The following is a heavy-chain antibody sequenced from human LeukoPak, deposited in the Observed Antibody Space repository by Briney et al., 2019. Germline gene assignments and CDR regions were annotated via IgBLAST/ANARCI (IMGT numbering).Heavy chain of an antibody. Sequence: SQTLSLTCTVSGGSISSGGYYWSWIRQHPGKGLEWLGYIYYSGSTYYNPSLKSRVTISVDTSKNQFSLKLSSVTAADTAVYYCARVGLEYYDSSGYYYFDYWGQGTLVTVSS. J-gene: IGHJ4*02. D-gene: IGHD3-22*01. CDR2: IYYSGST. V-gene: IGHV4-31*03. CDR3: ARVGLEYYDSSGYYYFDY. CDR1: GGSISSGGYY.